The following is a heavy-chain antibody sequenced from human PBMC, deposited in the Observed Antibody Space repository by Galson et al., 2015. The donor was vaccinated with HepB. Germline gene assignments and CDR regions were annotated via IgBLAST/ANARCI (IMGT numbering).Heavy chain of an antibody. CDR2: ISSVSTYI. V-gene: IGHV3-11*05. Sequence: SLRLSCAAYGFSFSDYYMTWIRQAPGKGLEWISYISSVSTYIKYADSVKGRFTIPRDNARNSLYLQMNSLRAEDTAVYYCARVLGYCSSTSCYEGNFDSWGQGTLVTVSS. J-gene: IGHJ4*02. CDR1: GFSFSDYY. D-gene: IGHD2-2*01. CDR3: ARVLGYCSSTSCYEGNFDS.